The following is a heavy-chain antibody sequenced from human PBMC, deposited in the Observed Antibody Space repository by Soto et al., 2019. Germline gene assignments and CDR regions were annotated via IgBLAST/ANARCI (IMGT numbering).Heavy chain of an antibody. J-gene: IGHJ5*02. CDR2: IKEDGSEK. Sequence: LRLSCAASGFTFSSYWMSWVRQAPGKGLEWVASIKEDGSEKYYVDSVKGRFTISRDNAKNSLYLQMNSLRAEDTAVYYCARPYSGIFSWGQGTLVTVSS. CDR1: GFTFSSYW. V-gene: IGHV3-7*01. D-gene: IGHD1-26*01. CDR3: ARPYSGIFS.